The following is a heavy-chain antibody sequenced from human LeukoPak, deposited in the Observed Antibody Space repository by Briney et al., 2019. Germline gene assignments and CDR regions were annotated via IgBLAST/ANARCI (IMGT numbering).Heavy chain of an antibody. V-gene: IGHV3-66*02. CDR2: IYSGGST. CDR3: AREGIAAAGAPPYYYYYMDV. D-gene: IGHD6-13*01. CDR1: GFTVSSNY. J-gene: IGHJ6*03. Sequence: GGSLRLSCAASGFTVSSNYMSWVRQAPGKGLEWVSVIYSGGSTYYADSVKGRFTISRDNSKNTLYLQMNSLRAEDTAVYYCAREGIAAAGAPPYYYYYMDVWGKGTTVTVSS.